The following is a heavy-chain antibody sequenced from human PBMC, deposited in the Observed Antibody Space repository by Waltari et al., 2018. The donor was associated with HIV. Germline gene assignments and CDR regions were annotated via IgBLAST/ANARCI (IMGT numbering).Heavy chain of an antibody. CDR3: ARLSLTSKVYAFDF. Sequence: EVQLVQSGAEVKKPGESIKISCWDSGYSFTNHWVGWVRQMHGKGREWLGIIYPGDSDTRYNPSFQGHVTMSADTSVSTAYLQWITLRASDTAMYYCARLSLTSKVYAFDFWGQGTLVSVSS. J-gene: IGHJ3*01. CDR2: IYPGDSDT. CDR1: GYSFTNHW. V-gene: IGHV5-51*03.